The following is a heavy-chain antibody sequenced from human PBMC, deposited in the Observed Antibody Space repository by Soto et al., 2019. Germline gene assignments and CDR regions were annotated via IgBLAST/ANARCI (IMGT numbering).Heavy chain of an antibody. CDR2: ISGSGGST. D-gene: IGHD3-22*01. Sequence: GGSLRLSCAASGFTFSSYAMSWVRQAPGKGLEWVSAISGSGGSTYYADSVKGRFTISRDNSKNALYLQMNSLRAEDTAVYYCAKRRSSSGYYSHFDYWGQGXLVTVSS. J-gene: IGHJ4*02. CDR1: GFTFSSYA. CDR3: AKRRSSSGYYSHFDY. V-gene: IGHV3-23*01.